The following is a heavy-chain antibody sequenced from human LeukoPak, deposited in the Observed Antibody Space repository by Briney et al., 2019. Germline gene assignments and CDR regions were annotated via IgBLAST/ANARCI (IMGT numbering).Heavy chain of an antibody. D-gene: IGHD3-22*01. CDR3: AKDNYYDSSGFDP. J-gene: IGHJ5*02. Sequence: GGSLRLSCAASGFTFSSYGIHRVRQAPGKGLEWVSAISGGGGSTYYADSVKGRFTISRDNSKNTLYLQMNSLRAKDTAVYYCAKDNYYDSSGFDPWGQGTLVTVSS. CDR2: ISGGGGST. CDR1: GFTFSSYG. V-gene: IGHV3-23*01.